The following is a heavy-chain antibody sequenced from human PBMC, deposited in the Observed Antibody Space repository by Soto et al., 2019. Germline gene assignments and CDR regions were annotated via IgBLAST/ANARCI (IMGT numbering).Heavy chain of an antibody. CDR3: ARDMYSSDYFVKWFEP. CDR1: GFSFSSYA. Sequence: QVRLVESGGGVVQPGRSLRLSCTASGFSFSSYAMYWFRQPPGKGLEWVAVISKDGMNKNYADSVKGRVTVSRDNANYSLDLQLNSLRGEDTAMYYCARDMYSSDYFVKWFEPWGQVTLVTVSS. V-gene: IGHV3-30*04. J-gene: IGHJ5*02. D-gene: IGHD6-19*01. CDR2: ISKDGMNK.